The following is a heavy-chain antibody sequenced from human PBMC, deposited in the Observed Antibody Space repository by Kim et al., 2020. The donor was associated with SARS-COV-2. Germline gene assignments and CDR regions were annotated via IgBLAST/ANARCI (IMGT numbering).Heavy chain of an antibody. D-gene: IGHD1-26*01. CDR2: ISHHAVPA. J-gene: IGHJ4*02. Sequence: GGSLRLSCAASGFPFSNYGMGWVRQAPGKGLQWVSAISHHAVPAYPADSVKGRFIISRENSKRRLYLQMNSLRADDTAVYYCAKYAGARNGSHCRLDYWGQGILVTVSS. CDR1: GFPFSNYG. CDR3: AKYAGARNGSHCRLDY. V-gene: IGHV3-23*01.